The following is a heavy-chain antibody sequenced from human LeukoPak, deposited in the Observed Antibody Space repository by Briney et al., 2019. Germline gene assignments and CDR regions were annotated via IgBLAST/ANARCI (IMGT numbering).Heavy chain of an antibody. V-gene: IGHV4-59*01. J-gene: IGHJ4*02. D-gene: IGHD2-8*01. CDR1: GGSISSYY. CDR2: IYYSGST. CDR3: ARGRRGYCTNGVCYLDY. Sequence: KSSETLSLTCTVSGGSISSYYWSWIRQPPGKGLEWIGYIYYSGSTNYNPSLKSRVTISVDTSKNQFSLKLSSVTAADTAVYYCARGRRGYCTNGVCYLDYWGQGTLVTVSS.